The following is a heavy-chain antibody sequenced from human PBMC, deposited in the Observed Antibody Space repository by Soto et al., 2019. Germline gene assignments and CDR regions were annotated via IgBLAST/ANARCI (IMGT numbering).Heavy chain of an antibody. J-gene: IGHJ4*02. Sequence: EVQLVESGGGLVQPGGSLRLSCAASGFTFSSYWMHWVRQAPGKGLVWVSRINSDGSSTSYADSVKGRFTISRDNAKNTLYLQMNSLRAEDTAVYYCARDRYVDIVATILCYWGQGTLVTVSS. D-gene: IGHD5-12*01. CDR3: ARDRYVDIVATILCY. V-gene: IGHV3-74*01. CDR1: GFTFSSYW. CDR2: INSDGSST.